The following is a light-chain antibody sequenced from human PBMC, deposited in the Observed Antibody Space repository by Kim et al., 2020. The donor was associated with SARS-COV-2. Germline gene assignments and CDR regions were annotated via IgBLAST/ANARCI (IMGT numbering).Light chain of an antibody. J-gene: IGLJ1*01. CDR2: HDT. CDR3: QAWDSSTYV. V-gene: IGLV3-1*01. Sequence: VTPGLTASITCSGGDLGNKYVGWYQVKPAQSPVQVIYHDTKRPSGIPERFSGSNSGNTATLTISGTEAMYEADYYCQAWDSSTYVFGTGTKVTVL. CDR1: DLGNKY.